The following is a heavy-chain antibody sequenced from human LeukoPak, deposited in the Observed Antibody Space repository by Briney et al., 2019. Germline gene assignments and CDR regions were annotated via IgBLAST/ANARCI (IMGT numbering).Heavy chain of an antibody. J-gene: IGHJ4*02. V-gene: IGHV3-23*01. CDR2: ISGSGGST. CDR1: GFTFSSYA. D-gene: IGHD1-14*01. Sequence: GSLRLSCAASGFTFSSYAMSWVRQAPGKGLEWVSAISGSGGSTYYADSVKGRFAISRDNSKNTLYLQMNSLRAEDTAVYYCAKMSLRTYINFDYWGQGTLVTVSS. CDR3: AKMSLRTYINFDY.